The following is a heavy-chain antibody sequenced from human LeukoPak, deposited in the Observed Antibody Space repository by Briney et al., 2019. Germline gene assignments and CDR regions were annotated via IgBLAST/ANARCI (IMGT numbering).Heavy chain of an antibody. D-gene: IGHD2-21*02. CDR2: ISSSGSTI. CDR3: AGGDRYNWFDP. CDR1: GFAFSDYY. J-gene: IGHJ5*02. Sequence: GGSLRLSCAASGFAFSDYYMSWIRQAPGKGLEWVSYISSSGSTIYYADSVKGRFTISRDNAKNSLYLQMNSLRAEDTAVYYCAGGDRYNWFDPWGQGTLVTVSS. V-gene: IGHV3-11*04.